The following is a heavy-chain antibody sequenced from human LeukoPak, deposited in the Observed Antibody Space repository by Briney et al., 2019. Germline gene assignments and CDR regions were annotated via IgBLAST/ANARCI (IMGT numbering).Heavy chain of an antibody. CDR1: GGSFSGYY. Sequence: SETLSLTCAVYGGSFSGYYWSWIRQPPGKGLEWIGEINHSGSTNYNPSLKSRVTISVDTSKNQFSLKLSSVTAADTAVYYCVRRIVVVTTDNWFDPWGQGTLVTVSS. J-gene: IGHJ5*02. CDR2: INHSGST. CDR3: VRRIVVVTTDNWFDP. D-gene: IGHD3-22*01. V-gene: IGHV4-34*01.